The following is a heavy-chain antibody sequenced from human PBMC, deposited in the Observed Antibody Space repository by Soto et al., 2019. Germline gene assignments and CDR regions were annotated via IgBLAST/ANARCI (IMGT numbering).Heavy chain of an antibody. CDR3: ATQPVRNWGSQDDAFDI. Sequence: VGSLRLSCAASGFTFSSYAMSWVRQAPGKGLEWVSAISCSGGSTYYADSVKGRFTISRDNSKNTLYLQMNSLRAEDTAVYYGATQPVRNWGSQDDAFDIWGQGTMVTVSS. D-gene: IGHD7-27*01. V-gene: IGHV3-23*01. CDR2: ISCSGGST. J-gene: IGHJ3*02. CDR1: GFTFSSYA.